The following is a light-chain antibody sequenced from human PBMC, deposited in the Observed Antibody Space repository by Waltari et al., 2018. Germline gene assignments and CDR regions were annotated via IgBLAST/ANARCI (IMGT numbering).Light chain of an antibody. J-gene: IGKJ1*01. CDR3: QQSYNTPRT. CDR2: SAS. V-gene: IGKV1-39*01. CDR1: QNILTY. Sequence: DIQMTQSPSSLSASVGDRVTITCRASQNILTYLNWYHQKPGKAPKLLIHSASTLQGGVPSRFSGRGSGTDFTLTINILQPEDFATYYCQQSYNTPRTFGQGTKVEIK.